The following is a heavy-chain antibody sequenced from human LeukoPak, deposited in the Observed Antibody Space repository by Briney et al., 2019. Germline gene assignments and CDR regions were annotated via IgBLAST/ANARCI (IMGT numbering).Heavy chain of an antibody. J-gene: IGHJ4*02. V-gene: IGHV4-38-2*02. CDR1: GYSSSSGYY. D-gene: IGHD5-18*01. CDR2: IYHSGST. CDR3: ATDRGVYSYGQEVF. Sequence: PSETLTLTCTVSGYSSSSGYYWGWIRQPPGKGLEWIGSIYHSGSTYYNPSLKSRVTISVDTSKNQFSLKLSSVTAADTAVYYCATDRGVYSYGQEVFWGQGTLVTVSS.